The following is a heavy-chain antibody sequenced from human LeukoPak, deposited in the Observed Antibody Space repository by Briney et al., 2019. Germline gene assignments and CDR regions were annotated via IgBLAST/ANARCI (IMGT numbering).Heavy chain of an antibody. CDR3: ARDIGYYDSSGYFWYFDL. CDR2: IYYSGST. D-gene: IGHD3-22*01. V-gene: IGHV4-59*01. CDR1: GGSISSYY. Sequence: PSETLSLTCTVSGGSISSYYWSWIRQPPGKGLEWIGYIYYSGSTNYNPPLKSRVTISVDTSKNQFSLKLSSVTAADTAVYYCARDIGYYDSSGYFWYFDLWGRGTLVTVSS. J-gene: IGHJ2*01.